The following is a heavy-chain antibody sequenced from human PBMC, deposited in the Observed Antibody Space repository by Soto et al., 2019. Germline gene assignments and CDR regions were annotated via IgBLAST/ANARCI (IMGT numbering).Heavy chain of an antibody. J-gene: IGHJ4*02. D-gene: IGHD6-19*01. CDR1: GFTFSSYG. CDR2: IWYHGSNK. Sequence: QAQLVESGGGVVQPGRSLRLSCAASGFTFSSYGMHWVRQAPGKGLEWVAVIWYHGSNKYYADSVKGRFTISRDNSKNTLYLQMNSLRAEDTAVYYCARDRDPGQWLTTNYFDYWGQGTLVTVSS. V-gene: IGHV3-33*01. CDR3: ARDRDPGQWLTTNYFDY.